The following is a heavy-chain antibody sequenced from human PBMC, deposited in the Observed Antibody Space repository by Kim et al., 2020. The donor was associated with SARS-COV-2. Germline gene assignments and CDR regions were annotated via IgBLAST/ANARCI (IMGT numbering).Heavy chain of an antibody. J-gene: IGHJ5*02. D-gene: IGHD3-9*01. CDR2: INAGNGNT. CDR1: GYTFTSYA. V-gene: IGHV1-3*01. CDR3: ARGTIFCREECSPFDP. Sequence: ASVKVSCKASGYTFTSYAMHWVRQAPGQRLEWMGWINAGNGNTKYSQKFQGRVTITRDTSASTAYMELSSLRSEDTAVYYYARGTIFCREECSPFDPWGQGTLVTVSS.